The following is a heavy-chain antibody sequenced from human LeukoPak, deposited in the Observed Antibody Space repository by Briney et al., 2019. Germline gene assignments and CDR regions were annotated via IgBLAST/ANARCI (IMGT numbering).Heavy chain of an antibody. J-gene: IGHJ4*02. D-gene: IGHD3-10*01. V-gene: IGHV3-30-3*01. CDR3: ARFNYYGSGSYYALDY. Sequence: QTGGSLRLSCAASGFTFSSYAMHWVRQAPGKGLEWVAVISYDGSNKYYADSVKGRFTISRDNSKNTLYLQMNSLRAEDTAVYYCARFNYYGSGSYYALDYWGQGTLVTVSS. CDR1: GFTFSSYA. CDR2: ISYDGSNK.